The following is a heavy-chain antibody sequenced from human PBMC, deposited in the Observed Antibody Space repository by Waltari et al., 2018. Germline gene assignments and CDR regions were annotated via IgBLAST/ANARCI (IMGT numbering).Heavy chain of an antibody. CDR3: ARQGIGSYYDGAYYFDY. Sequence: QLQLQESGPGLVKPSETLSLTCTVSGGSISSSSYYWGWIRQPPGKGLEWIGSSYYSGSTYYNPSLKSRVTISVDTSKNQFSLKLSSVTAADTAVYYCARQGIGSYYDGAYYFDYWGQGTLVTVSS. J-gene: IGHJ4*02. CDR1: GGSISSSSYY. CDR2: SYYSGST. D-gene: IGHD1-26*01. V-gene: IGHV4-39*07.